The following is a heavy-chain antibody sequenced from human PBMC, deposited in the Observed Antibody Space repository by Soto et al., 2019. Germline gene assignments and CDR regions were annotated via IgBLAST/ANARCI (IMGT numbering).Heavy chain of an antibody. V-gene: IGHV1-46*01. CDR3: ATRPDYYDCSGYFPLPEAFDI. J-gene: IGHJ3*02. Sequence: ASVKVSCKASGYTFTSYYMHWVRQAPGQGLEWMGIINPSGGSTSYAQKFQGRVTMTRDTSTSTVYMELSSLRSEDTAVYYCATRPDYYDCSGYFPLPEAFDIWGQGTMVTVSS. D-gene: IGHD3-22*01. CDR2: INPSGGST. CDR1: GYTFTSYY.